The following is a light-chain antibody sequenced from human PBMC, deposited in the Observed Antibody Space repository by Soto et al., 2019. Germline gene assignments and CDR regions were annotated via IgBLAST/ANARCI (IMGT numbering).Light chain of an antibody. Sequence: QSVLTQPPSVSAAPGQKVTISCSGSSSNIGKNYVSWYQQFPGTAPKLLIYINDKRPSGIPDRFSGSKSGTSATLGITGLQTGDEADYYCGTWDSSLRVEVFGTGTKLTVL. CDR3: GTWDSSLRVEV. J-gene: IGLJ1*01. CDR2: IND. V-gene: IGLV1-51*01. CDR1: SSNIGKNY.